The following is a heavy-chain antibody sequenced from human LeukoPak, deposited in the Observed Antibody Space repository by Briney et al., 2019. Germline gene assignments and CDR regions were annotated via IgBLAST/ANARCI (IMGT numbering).Heavy chain of an antibody. CDR3: ARHGTTVVTNWFDP. V-gene: IGHV1-69*05. Sequence: GASVKVSCKASGGTFSSYAISWVRQAPGQGLEWMGGIIPIFGTANYAQKFQGRVTITTDESTSTAYMELSSLRSEDTAVYYCARHGTTVVTNWFDPWGQGTLVTVSS. D-gene: IGHD4-23*01. CDR1: GGTFSSYA. J-gene: IGHJ5*02. CDR2: IIPIFGTA.